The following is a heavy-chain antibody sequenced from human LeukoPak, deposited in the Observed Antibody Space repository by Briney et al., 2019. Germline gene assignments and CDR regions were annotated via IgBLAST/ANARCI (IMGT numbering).Heavy chain of an antibody. CDR1: GGSVSSGSFY. D-gene: IGHD4-17*01. J-gene: IGHJ4*02. CDR2: IYYSGST. Sequence: SETLSLTCTVSGGSVSSGSFYWSWIRQPPGKGLEWIGYIYYSGSTNYNPSLKSRVTISVDTVKNQFSLNLSSVTAADTAVYYCARVVTTGTYFDYWGQGTLVTVSS. V-gene: IGHV4-61*01. CDR3: ARVVTTGTYFDY.